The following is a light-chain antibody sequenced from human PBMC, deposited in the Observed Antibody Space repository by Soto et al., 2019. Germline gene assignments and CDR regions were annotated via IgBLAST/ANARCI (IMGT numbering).Light chain of an antibody. CDR1: SSDVGAYDY. Sequence: QSALPQPASVSGSPGQSITVSCTGTSSDVGAYDYVSWYQHHPGKAPKLMIYDVSYRPSGVSNRFSGSKSGNTASLTISGLQAEDVADYYCSSYTRSRTPVFGTGTKVTVL. J-gene: IGLJ1*01. V-gene: IGLV2-14*03. CDR3: SSYTRSRTPV. CDR2: DVS.